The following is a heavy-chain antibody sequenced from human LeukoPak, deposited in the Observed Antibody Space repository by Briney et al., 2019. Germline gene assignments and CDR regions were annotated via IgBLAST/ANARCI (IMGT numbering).Heavy chain of an antibody. D-gene: IGHD6-6*01. J-gene: IGHJ4*02. CDR2: ISGSGGST. CDR3: ARVAYSTSSLNFDY. Sequence: GGSLRLSCAASGFTFSTHAMSWVRQAPGKGLEWVSGISGSGGSTYYADSVKGRFTISRDNAKNTLYLQMNSLRADDTAVYYCARVAYSTSSLNFDYWGQGTLVTVSS. CDR1: GFTFSTHA. V-gene: IGHV3-23*01.